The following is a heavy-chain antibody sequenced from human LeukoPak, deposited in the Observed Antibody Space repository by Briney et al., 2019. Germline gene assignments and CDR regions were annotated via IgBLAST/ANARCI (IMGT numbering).Heavy chain of an antibody. J-gene: IGHJ3*02. V-gene: IGHV4-30-4*02. CDR1: GGSISSGDYY. CDR3: ARDAGYYDSSVQFDI. D-gene: IGHD3-22*01. Sequence: PSETLSLTCTVSGGSISSGDYYWSWIRQPPGKGLEWIGYIYYSGSTYYNPSLKSRVAISVDTSKNQFSLKLSSVTAADTAVYYCARDAGYYDSSVQFDIWGQGTMVTVSS. CDR2: IYYSGST.